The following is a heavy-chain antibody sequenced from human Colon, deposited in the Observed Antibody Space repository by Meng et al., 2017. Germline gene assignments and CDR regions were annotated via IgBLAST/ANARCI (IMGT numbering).Heavy chain of an antibody. CDR2: IYHIGST. D-gene: IGHD3-22*01. Sequence: HVERAESGPAPGKPSGTLSLTWTVSGGSISSKYWWSWVRQPPGNGLECIEKIYHIGSTNYNPSLKSRVTISIDKSKNQLSLKLNSVTAADTAVYYCASSDYYRSDYWGQGTLVTVSS. CDR1: GGSISSKYW. J-gene: IGHJ4*02. CDR3: ASSDYYRSDY. V-gene: IGHV4-4*02.